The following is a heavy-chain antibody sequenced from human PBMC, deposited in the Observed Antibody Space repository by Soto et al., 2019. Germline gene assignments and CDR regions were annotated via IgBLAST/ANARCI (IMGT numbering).Heavy chain of an antibody. CDR1: GFTFSSYS. V-gene: IGHV3-48*02. CDR3: ARDSSSITMIVVANDY. J-gene: IGHJ4*02. D-gene: IGHD3-22*01. Sequence: GGSLRLSCAASGFTFSSYSMNWVRQAPGKGLEWVSYISSSSSTIYYADSVKGRFTISRDNAKNSLYLQMNGLRDEDTAVYYCARDSSSITMIVVANDYWGQGTLVTVSS. CDR2: ISSSSSTI.